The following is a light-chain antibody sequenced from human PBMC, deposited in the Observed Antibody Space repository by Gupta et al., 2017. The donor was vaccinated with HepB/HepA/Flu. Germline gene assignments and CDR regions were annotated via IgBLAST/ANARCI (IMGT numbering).Light chain of an antibody. Sequence: DIQMTQSPSTLSASVGDRVTITCRASQNINSWLAWYQQKPGKAPKLLIYQSYTLQIGVPSRFSGRGSGTEFTLTISSLQPDDIATYYCQQYNDYSITFGQGSKLEIK. CDR1: QNINSW. CDR2: QSY. CDR3: QQYNDYSIT. V-gene: IGKV1-5*03. J-gene: IGKJ2*01.